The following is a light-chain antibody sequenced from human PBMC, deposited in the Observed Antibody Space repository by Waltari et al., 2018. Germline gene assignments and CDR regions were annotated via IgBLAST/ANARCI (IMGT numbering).Light chain of an antibody. CDR2: DAS. J-gene: IGKJ4*01. CDR3: LQYDNVPPT. CDR1: QDIRNH. V-gene: IGKV1-33*01. Sequence: DIQMTQSPSSLSASVGDRVTITCQASQDIRNHLNWYQQKPGKPPKLLIYDASNLQSGVPSRFSGIQSGTDFTFTISSPQPEDIATYYCLQYDNVPPTFGAGTKVDIK.